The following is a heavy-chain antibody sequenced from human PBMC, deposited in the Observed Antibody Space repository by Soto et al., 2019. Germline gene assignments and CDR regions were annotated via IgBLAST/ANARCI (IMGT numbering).Heavy chain of an antibody. V-gene: IGHV4-59*08. CDR1: GGSISSYY. D-gene: IGHD4-17*01. Sequence: PSETLSLTCTVSGGSISSYYWSWIRQPPGKGLEWIGYIYYSGSTNYNPSLKSRVTISVDTSKNQFSLKLSSVTAADTAVYYCARLSGDDYGDCFDYWGQGTLVTVSS. CDR3: ARLSGDDYGDCFDY. J-gene: IGHJ4*02. CDR2: IYYSGST.